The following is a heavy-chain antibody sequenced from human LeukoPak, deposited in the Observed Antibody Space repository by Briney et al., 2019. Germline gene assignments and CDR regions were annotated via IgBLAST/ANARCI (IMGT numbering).Heavy chain of an antibody. J-gene: IGHJ4*02. Sequence: ASVKVSCKAAVYTFTGYYGHWVRHAPGQGPEWMGWVHPNSGGTDYAQKFQGRVTMTRDTSISTAYMELSSLTSDDTAVYYCGREPFAGATYIDFWGQGTLVTVSS. V-gene: IGHV1-2*02. CDR2: VHPNSGGT. D-gene: IGHD3-16*01. CDR3: GREPFAGATYIDF. CDR1: VYTFTGYY.